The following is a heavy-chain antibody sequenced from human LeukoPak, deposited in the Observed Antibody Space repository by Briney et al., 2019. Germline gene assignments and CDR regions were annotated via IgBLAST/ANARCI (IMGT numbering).Heavy chain of an antibody. CDR2: IGSGGST. CDR3: AKLGLKLGGDY. Sequence: GSLSLSCAASGFTFTNYAMSWVRPAPGKGLEWVSTIGSGGSTYYADSVKGRFTISRDNSKNTLYLQMNSLRAEDTAVYYCAKLGLKLGGDYWGQGALVTVSS. V-gene: IGHV3-23*01. J-gene: IGHJ4*02. CDR1: GFTFTNYA. D-gene: IGHD3-16*01.